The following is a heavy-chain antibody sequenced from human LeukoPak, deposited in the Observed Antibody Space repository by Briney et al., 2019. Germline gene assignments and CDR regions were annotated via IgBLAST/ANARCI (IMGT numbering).Heavy chain of an antibody. CDR3: AVYSTSSGGRDP. V-gene: IGHV3-7*05. Sequence: GGSLRLSCAAYGFTFGTYWMTWDRQAPGKGLEWVANIKQDGSEKYYVDSVKGRFTISRDNAKNSLYLKVNSLRAEDTAVYYCAVYSTSSGGRDPWGQGTLVTVSS. CDR1: GFTFGTYW. CDR2: IKQDGSEK. J-gene: IGHJ5*02. D-gene: IGHD6-6*01.